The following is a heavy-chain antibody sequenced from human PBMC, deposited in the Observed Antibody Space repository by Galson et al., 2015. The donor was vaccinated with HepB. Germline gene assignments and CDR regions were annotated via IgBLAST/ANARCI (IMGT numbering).Heavy chain of an antibody. CDR1: GFTFSSYA. J-gene: IGHJ6*02. D-gene: IGHD6-19*01. Sequence: SLRLSCAASGFTFSSYAMHWVRQAPGKGLEWVAVISYDGSNKYYADSVKGRFTISRDNSKNTLYLQMNSLRAEDTAVYYCARVDKEGCGSGCFYYGMDVWGQGTTVTVSS. V-gene: IGHV3-30-3*01. CDR2: ISYDGSNK. CDR3: ARVDKEGCGSGCFYYGMDV.